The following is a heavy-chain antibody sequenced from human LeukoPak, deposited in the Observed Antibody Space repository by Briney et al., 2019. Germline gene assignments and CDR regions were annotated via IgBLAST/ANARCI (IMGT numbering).Heavy chain of an antibody. Sequence: GGSLRLSCAASGFTVSSNYMSWVRQAPGKGLEWVSSISSSNTFLYYADSLRGRFTISRDNAENSVFLQMISLRAEDTAVYYCVKSDYVWGGPYFFDFWGPGTLVTVSS. CDR2: ISSSNTFL. V-gene: IGHV3-21*01. J-gene: IGHJ4*02. CDR3: VKSDYVWGGPYFFDF. D-gene: IGHD3-16*01. CDR1: GFTVSSNY.